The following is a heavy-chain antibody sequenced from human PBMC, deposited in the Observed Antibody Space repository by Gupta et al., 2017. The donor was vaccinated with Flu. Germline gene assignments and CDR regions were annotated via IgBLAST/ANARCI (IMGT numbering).Heavy chain of an antibody. V-gene: IGHV3-30*18. CDR2: ISTDGRDY. J-gene: IGHJ4*02. D-gene: IGHD6-25*01. Sequence: QVQLVESGGGVGQPGRSLRLSCAASGFPFNVYAMHWVRQAPGKGLEWVAVISTDGRDYYYADSVKGRFTISRDNSKNTLYLQMNSLRAEDTAVYYCAKDVRTAAAYYFDYWGQGTLITVSS. CDR3: AKDVRTAAAYYFDY. CDR1: GFPFNVYA.